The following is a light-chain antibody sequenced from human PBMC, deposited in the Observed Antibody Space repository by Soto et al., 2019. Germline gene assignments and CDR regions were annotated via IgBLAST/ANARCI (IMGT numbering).Light chain of an antibody. J-gene: IGKJ4*01. CDR2: LGS. V-gene: IGKV2-28*01. CDR1: QSLLHSNGKNY. CDR3: MQRLQTPLP. Sequence: DIVMTQSPLSLPVTPGEPASISCRSSQSLLHSNGKNYLDWYLQKPGQSPQLLIYLGSIQASGLPHLFSGSGSGTDFILSISRVEADDVGVYYCMQRLQTPLPFGGGTKVAIQ.